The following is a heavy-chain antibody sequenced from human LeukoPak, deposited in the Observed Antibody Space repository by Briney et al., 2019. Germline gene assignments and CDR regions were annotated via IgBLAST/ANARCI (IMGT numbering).Heavy chain of an antibody. Sequence: GGSLRLSCAASGFTFSSYAMTWVRQAPGKGLEWVSAITFSGGRTYYADSVKGRFTISRDNSKNTLYLQMNSLRAEDTAVYYCAKKVYDNIPDAFDIWGQGTMVTVSS. D-gene: IGHD3-22*01. CDR3: AKKVYDNIPDAFDI. CDR2: ITFSGGRT. J-gene: IGHJ3*02. CDR1: GFTFSSYA. V-gene: IGHV3-23*01.